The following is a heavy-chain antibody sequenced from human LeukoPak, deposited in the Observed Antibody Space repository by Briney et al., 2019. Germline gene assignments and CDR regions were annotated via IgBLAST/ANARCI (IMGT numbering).Heavy chain of an antibody. V-gene: IGHV3-7*01. D-gene: IGHD3-16*01. CDR2: IKQDGSEK. Sequence: GGSLRLSCTASGFTFSSYYMSWVRQAPGKGLEWVANIKQDGSEKYYVDSVKGRFTISRDNAKNSLYLQMSSLRAEDTAVYYCARDTRGNFDCWGQGTLVTVSS. J-gene: IGHJ4*02. CDR3: ARDTRGNFDC. CDR1: GFTFSSYY.